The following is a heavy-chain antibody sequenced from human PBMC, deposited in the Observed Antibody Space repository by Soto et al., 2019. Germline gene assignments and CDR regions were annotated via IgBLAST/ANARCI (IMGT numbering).Heavy chain of an antibody. CDR1: GGTFSTYG. Sequence: SVKVSCKASGGTFSTYGISWVRQAPGQGLEWMGGIIPLFHTPSYAQKFHDRVTIIADKSTTTAYMELSSLRSEDTAVYYCARRDLPYYYYYGMDVWGQGTTVTVSS. J-gene: IGHJ6*02. CDR3: ARRDLPYYYYYGMDV. V-gene: IGHV1-69*06. CDR2: IIPLFHTP.